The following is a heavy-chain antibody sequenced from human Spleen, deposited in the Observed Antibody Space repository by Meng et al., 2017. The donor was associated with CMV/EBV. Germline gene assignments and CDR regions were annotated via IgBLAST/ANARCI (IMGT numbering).Heavy chain of an antibody. Sequence: QVQLQQSGPGLVKPSQTLSLTCAISGDSVSSNSAAWNWIRQSPSRGLEWLGRTYYRSKWYNDYAVSVKSRITINPDTSKNQFSLQLNSVTPEDTAVYYCARSKDPDRYSSSWCFDYWGQGTLVTVAS. V-gene: IGHV6-1*01. CDR1: GDSVSSNSAA. J-gene: IGHJ4*02. CDR2: TYYRSKWYN. CDR3: ARSKDPDRYSSSWCFDY. D-gene: IGHD6-13*01.